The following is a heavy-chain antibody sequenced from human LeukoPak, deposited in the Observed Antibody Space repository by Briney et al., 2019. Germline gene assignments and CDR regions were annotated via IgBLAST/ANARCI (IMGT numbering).Heavy chain of an antibody. CDR1: GYTFTSYY. CDR2: INPSGGST. CDR3: ARADMMEYDY. V-gene: IGHV1-46*01. J-gene: IGHJ4*02. Sequence: VASVKVSCKASGYTFTSYYMHWVRQTPGQGLEWMGIINPSGGSTSYAQKFQGRVTMTRGMSTSTVYMELSSLRSEDTAVYYCARADMMEYDYWGQGTLVTVSS. D-gene: IGHD3-16*01.